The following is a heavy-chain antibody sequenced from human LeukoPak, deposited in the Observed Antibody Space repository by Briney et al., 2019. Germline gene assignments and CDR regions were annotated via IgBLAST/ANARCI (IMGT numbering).Heavy chain of an antibody. D-gene: IGHD1/OR15-1a*01. J-gene: IGHJ4*02. CDR3: ARDLRSNRGTNDY. CDR2: INPNSGGT. CDR1: GYTFTDYY. V-gene: IGHV1-2*02. Sequence: ASVKVSCKASGYTFTDYYIHWVRQAPGQGLEWMGWINPNSGGTNYAQKFQGRITMTRDTSISTAYMELSRLRSDDTAVYYCARDLRSNRGTNDYWGQGTLVTVSS.